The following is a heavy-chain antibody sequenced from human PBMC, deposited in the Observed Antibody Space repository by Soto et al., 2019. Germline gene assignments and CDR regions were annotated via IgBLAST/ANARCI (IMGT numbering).Heavy chain of an antibody. V-gene: IGHV1-69*04. CDR2: LIPILGVP. J-gene: IGHJ3*01. CDR1: GGTFSSFA. D-gene: IGHD5-18*01. CDR3: AGPTTTMDAFDV. Sequence: SVHVSCTAPGGTFSSFAINWVRQAPGQGLEWMGRLIPILGVPTYAQKFQGRVTVTADKSTSTAYMELSSLRSEDTAVYFCAGPTTTMDAFDVWGQGTMVTVSS.